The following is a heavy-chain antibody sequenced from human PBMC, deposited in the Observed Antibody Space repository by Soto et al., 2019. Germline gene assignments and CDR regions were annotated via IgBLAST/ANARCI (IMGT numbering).Heavy chain of an antibody. CDR2: IGTAGDT. CDR3: ASGRPDYGGNSGFDY. Sequence: EVQLVESGGGLVQPGGSLRLSCAASGFTFSSYDMHWVRQATGKGLEWVSAIGTAGDTYYPGSVKGRFTISRENAKNSLYLQMNSLRAGDTAVYYCASGRPDYGGNSGFDYWGQGTLVTVSS. V-gene: IGHV3-13*04. J-gene: IGHJ4*02. CDR1: GFTFSSYD. D-gene: IGHD4-17*01.